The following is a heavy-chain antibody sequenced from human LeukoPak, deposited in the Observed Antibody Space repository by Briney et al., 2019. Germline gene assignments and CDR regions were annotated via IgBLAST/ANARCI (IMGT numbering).Heavy chain of an antibody. J-gene: IGHJ4*02. CDR1: GFTFSSYA. D-gene: IGHD2-15*01. Sequence: GGSLRLSCAASGFTFSSYAMSWVRQAPGKGLEWVSGTSGSGGSTYYSGSVKGRFTVSRDNSKNTLYLQMNSLRVEDTAVYYCAKNGGSQCYSHLDSWGQGTLVTVSS. CDR2: TSGSGGST. V-gene: IGHV3-23*01. CDR3: AKNGGSQCYSHLDS.